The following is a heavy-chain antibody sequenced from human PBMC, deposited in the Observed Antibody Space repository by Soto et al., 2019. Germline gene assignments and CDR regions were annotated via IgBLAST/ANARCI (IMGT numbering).Heavy chain of an antibody. J-gene: IGHJ6*02. Sequence: QVQLVQSGAEVKKPGSSLKVSCKASGGTFSSHTISWVRLAPGQGLEWMGRTIPILGITNYAQNFQGRATLTADTSTGPASTELSSLRSEDPAVSYCGLSRLDSNCYSYGPGDWGQGTTVTVSS. CDR3: GLSRLDSNCYSYGPGD. CDR1: GGTFSSHT. D-gene: IGHD3-22*01. V-gene: IGHV1-69*02. CDR2: TIPILGIT.